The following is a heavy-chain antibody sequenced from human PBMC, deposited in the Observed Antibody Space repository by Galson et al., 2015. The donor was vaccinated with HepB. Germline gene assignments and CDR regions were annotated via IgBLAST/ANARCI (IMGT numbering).Heavy chain of an antibody. Sequence: QSGAEVKKPGASVKVSCRASGYTFTSYGISWVRQAPGQGLEWMGWISAYNGNTNYAQKLQGRVTMATDTSTSTAHMELRSLRSDDTAVYYCAGESSSGWSVDYWGQGTLVTVSS. CDR2: ISAYNGNT. CDR3: AGESSSGWSVDY. D-gene: IGHD6-19*01. V-gene: IGHV1-18*04. J-gene: IGHJ4*02. CDR1: GYTFTSYG.